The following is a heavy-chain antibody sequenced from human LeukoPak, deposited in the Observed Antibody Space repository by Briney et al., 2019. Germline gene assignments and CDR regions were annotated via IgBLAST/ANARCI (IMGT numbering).Heavy chain of an antibody. V-gene: IGHV4-61*02. CDR3: ARDEEDYFDY. CDR1: GGSISSGGYY. J-gene: IGHJ4*02. CDR2: IYTSGST. Sequence: PSETLSLTCTVSGGSISSGGYYWSWIRQHPGKGLEWIGRIYTSGSTNYNPSLKSRVTMSVDTSKNQFSLKLSSVTAADTAVYYCARDEEDYFDYWGQGTLVTVSS.